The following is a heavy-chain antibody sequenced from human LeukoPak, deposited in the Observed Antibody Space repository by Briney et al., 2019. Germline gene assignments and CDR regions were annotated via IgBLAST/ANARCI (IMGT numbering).Heavy chain of an antibody. J-gene: IGHJ6*02. CDR3: ARDRDIVVVPATIKVRDYGMDV. V-gene: IGHV4-31*03. Sequence: ASQTLTLTCTVSGGSISSGGYYWSWIRQHPGKGLEWIGYIYYSGITYYNPSLKSRVTISVDTSKNQFSLKLSSVTAADTAVYYCARDRDIVVVPATIKVRDYGMDVWGQGTTVTVSS. CDR2: IYYSGIT. D-gene: IGHD2-2*01. CDR1: GGSISSGGYY.